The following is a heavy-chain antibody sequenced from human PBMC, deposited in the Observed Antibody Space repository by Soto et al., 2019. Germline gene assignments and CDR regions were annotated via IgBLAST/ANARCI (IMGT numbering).Heavy chain of an antibody. J-gene: IGHJ3*01. D-gene: IGHD3-16*02. Sequence: EVQLMESGGGLLQPGGSLRLSCASSGCTLSMSAVNWFRQAPGKGLEWVSDISDSGDRTYYADSVKVRFTISRDRSKNTVSLQMDSLRAEDTAVYYCAKDRGIIVKAGDAFDVWGQGTKVTVSS. CDR3: AKDRGIIVKAGDAFDV. CDR1: GCTLSMSA. V-gene: IGHV3-23*01. CDR2: ISDSGDRT.